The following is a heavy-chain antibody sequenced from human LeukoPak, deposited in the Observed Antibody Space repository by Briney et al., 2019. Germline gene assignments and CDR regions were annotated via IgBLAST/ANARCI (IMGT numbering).Heavy chain of an antibody. J-gene: IGHJ4*02. V-gene: IGHV3-74*01. CDR3: ARDNYDFWSGYFDY. Sequence: GGSLRLSCAASGFTFSRYWMHWVRQAPGKGLVWVSRINSDGSSITYADSVKGRFTISRDNAKNSLYLQMNSLRAEDTAVYYCARDNYDFWSGYFDYWGQGTLVTVSS. D-gene: IGHD3-3*01. CDR2: INSDGSSI. CDR1: GFTFSRYW.